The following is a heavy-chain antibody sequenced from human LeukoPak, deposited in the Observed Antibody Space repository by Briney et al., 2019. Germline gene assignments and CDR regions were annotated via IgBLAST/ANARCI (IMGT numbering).Heavy chain of an antibody. J-gene: IGHJ4*02. Sequence: GGSLRLSCAASGFTFSSYSMNWVRQAPGKGLEWVSCISSSSTYIHYADPVKGRFTISRDNAKNSLYLQMNSLRAEDTAVYYCARDPDTNYPFDYWGQGTLVTVSS. V-gene: IGHV3-21*01. CDR2: ISSSSTYI. D-gene: IGHD4-11*01. CDR3: ARDPDTNYPFDY. CDR1: GFTFSSYS.